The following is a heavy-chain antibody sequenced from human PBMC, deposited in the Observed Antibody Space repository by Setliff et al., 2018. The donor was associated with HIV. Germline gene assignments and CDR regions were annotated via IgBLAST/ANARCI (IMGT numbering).Heavy chain of an antibody. CDR1: GGSISSGNYY. J-gene: IGHJ6*03. D-gene: IGHD6-13*01. CDR2: VYARGNT. V-gene: IGHV4-61*09. Sequence: SETLSLTCTVSGGSISSGNYYWSWIRQHPGKGLEWIGHVYARGNTNYNPSLKSRVTISVDTSKNQFSLKLSSVTAADTAVYYCARGRSRWTYYNYYYMDVWGKGTTVTVSS. CDR3: ARGRSRWTYYNYYYMDV.